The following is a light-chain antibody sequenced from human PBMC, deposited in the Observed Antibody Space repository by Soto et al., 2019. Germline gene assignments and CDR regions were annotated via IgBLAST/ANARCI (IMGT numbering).Light chain of an antibody. CDR2: DAS. CDR3: HQYDNLPLTYT. CDR1: QDISNY. V-gene: IGKV1-33*01. Sequence: DIQMTQSPSSLSASVGDRVTITCQASQDISNYLNWYQQKPGKAPKLLIYDASNLETGVPSRFSGSGSGTDFTFTISSLQPEDIATYYCHQYDNLPLTYTFGQGTKLEIK. J-gene: IGKJ2*01.